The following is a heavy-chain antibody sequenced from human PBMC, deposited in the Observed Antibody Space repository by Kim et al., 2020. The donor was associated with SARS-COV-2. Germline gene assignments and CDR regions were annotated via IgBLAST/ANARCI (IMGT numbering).Heavy chain of an antibody. CDR2: INPDRGVT. CDR3: ARGNTETIDY. CDR1: GYTFTTRY. V-gene: IGHV1-2*05. J-gene: IGHJ4*02. Sequence: ASVKVSCKTSGYTFTTRYLHWVRQAPGHGLEWMGLINPDRGVTDYAQRFQGRVTMTRDKAISTVYMELSSLRSDDTGVYYCARGNTETIDYWGEATLVTVSS.